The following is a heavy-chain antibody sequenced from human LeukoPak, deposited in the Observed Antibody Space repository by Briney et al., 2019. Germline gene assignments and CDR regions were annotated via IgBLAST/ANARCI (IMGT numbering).Heavy chain of an antibody. CDR1: GGSISRGDYY. D-gene: IGHD2-15*01. J-gene: IGHJ4*02. Sequence: SQTLSLTCTVSGGSISRGDYYWSWIRQSPGKGLEWIGCIYYSGSTYYYNPSLKSRITISVDTSKNQFSLKLSSVTAADTAVYYCAKGSRRYCSGGSCSTPFDYWGQGTLVTVSS. CDR3: AKGSRRYCSGGSCSTPFDY. CDR2: IYYSGSTY. V-gene: IGHV4-30-4*08.